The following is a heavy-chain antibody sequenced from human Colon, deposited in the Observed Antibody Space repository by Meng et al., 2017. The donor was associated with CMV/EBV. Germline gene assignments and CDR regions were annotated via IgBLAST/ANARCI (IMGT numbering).Heavy chain of an antibody. CDR3: ARGADYESTGYFFDY. CDR2: NYYSGTI. Sequence: SGDSISSGGYYWSWVRQHPGKGLEWIGYNYYSGTIYYNPSLNSRVSISIDTSKNQFSLKLSSVTAADTAIYYCARGADYESTGYFFDYWAREPWSPSPQ. J-gene: IGHJ4*02. CDR1: GDSISSGGYY. V-gene: IGHV4-31*02. D-gene: IGHD3-22*01.